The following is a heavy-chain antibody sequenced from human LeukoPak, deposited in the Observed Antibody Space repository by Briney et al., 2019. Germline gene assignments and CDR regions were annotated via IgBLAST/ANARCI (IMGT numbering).Heavy chain of an antibody. CDR1: GDSVSSNSAV. Sequence: SQTLSLTCAISGDSVSSNSAVWNWIRQSPSRGLEWLGRTYYRSKWYNDYAVSVKSRITINPDTSKNQFSLQLNSVTPEDTAVCYCARSFFPGDDAFDIWGQGTMVTVSS. CDR3: ARSFFPGDDAFDI. D-gene: IGHD2-21*01. V-gene: IGHV6-1*01. J-gene: IGHJ3*02. CDR2: TYYRSKWYN.